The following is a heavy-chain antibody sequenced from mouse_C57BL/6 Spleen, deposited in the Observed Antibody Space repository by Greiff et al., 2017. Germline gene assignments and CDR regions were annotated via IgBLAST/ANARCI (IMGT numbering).Heavy chain of an antibody. CDR3: TRSLAYSCDY. D-gene: IGHD4-1*01. CDR2: IDPETGGT. J-gene: IGHJ2*01. V-gene: IGHV1-15*01. Sequence: QVQLQQSGAELVRPGASVTLSCKASGYTFTDYEMHWVKQTPVHGLEWIGAIDPETGGTAYNQKFKGKAILTADKSSSTAYMELRSLTSEDAAVYYCTRSLAYSCDYWGQGTTLTVSA. CDR1: GYTFTDYE.